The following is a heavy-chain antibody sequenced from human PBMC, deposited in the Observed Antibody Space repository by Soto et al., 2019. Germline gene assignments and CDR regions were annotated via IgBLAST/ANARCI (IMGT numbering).Heavy chain of an antibody. CDR3: AKDLGGSYPERYYYYGMDI. V-gene: IGHV3-30*18. CDR1: GFTFSPYG. J-gene: IGHJ6*02. Sequence: QVQLVESGGGVVQPGRSLRLSCAASGFTFSPYGMHWVRQAPGKGLEWVAVISYDGSTKYYADSVKGRFTISRDNSNNTLYLQMNSLRADDTAVYYSAKDLGGSYPERYYYYGMDIWGQGTTVTVSS. CDR2: ISYDGSTK. D-gene: IGHD1-26*01.